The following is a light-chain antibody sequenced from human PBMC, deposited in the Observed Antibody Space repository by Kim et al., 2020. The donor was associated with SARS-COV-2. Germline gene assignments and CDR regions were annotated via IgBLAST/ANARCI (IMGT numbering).Light chain of an antibody. CDR3: NSRDITGNHLV. J-gene: IGLJ2*01. CDR1: SLRSYY. Sequence: SSELTQDSAVSVAFGQTVRITCQGDSLRSYYASWYQQKPGQAPVLVIYGKNNRPSGIPDRSSCFSSGNTPSLTITGAQAEDEAEYYCNSRDITGNHLVFGGGTQLTVL. CDR2: GKN. V-gene: IGLV3-19*01.